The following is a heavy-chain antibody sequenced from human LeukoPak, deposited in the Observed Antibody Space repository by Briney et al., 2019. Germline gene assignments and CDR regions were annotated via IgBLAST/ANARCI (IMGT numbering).Heavy chain of an antibody. V-gene: IGHV3-21*05. D-gene: IGHD4-17*01. CDR3: ARVVGDDYGDYGGYFDY. CDR2: ISSSSYI. J-gene: IGHJ4*02. Sequence: GGSLRLSCAASGFTFFSYAMNWVRQAPGKGLEWVSYISSSSYIYYADSVKGRFTISRDNAKNSLYLQMNSLRAEDTAVYYCARVVGDDYGDYGGYFDYWGQGTLVTVSS. CDR1: GFTFFSYA.